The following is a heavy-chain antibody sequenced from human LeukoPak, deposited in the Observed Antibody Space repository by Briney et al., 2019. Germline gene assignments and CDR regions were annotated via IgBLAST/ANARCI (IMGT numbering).Heavy chain of an antibody. J-gene: IGHJ4*02. CDR3: ATGGYSGLFLFNY. Sequence: PGGSLRLSCAASGFNFGNYAMSWVRQAPGKGLEWVSGVSDGGGSTHYADSVKGRLTISRDTSKNTLYLQMNSLRVEDTAIYFCATGGYSGLFLFNYWGQGTLVTVSS. V-gene: IGHV3-23*01. CDR2: VSDGGGST. D-gene: IGHD1-26*01. CDR1: GFNFGNYA.